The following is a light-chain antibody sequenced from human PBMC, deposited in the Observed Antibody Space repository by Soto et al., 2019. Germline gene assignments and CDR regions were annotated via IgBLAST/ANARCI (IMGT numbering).Light chain of an antibody. V-gene: IGLV1-44*01. CDR2: GNN. CDR3: AAWDDSLNVVV. J-gene: IGLJ2*01. Sequence: QSVLTQPPSVSGTPGQRVTLTCSGSSSNVGSKSVNWYQQLPGTAPKLLIYGNNPRPSGVPDQFSGAKSGTSASLAISGLQSEDEADYYCAAWDDSLNVVVFGGGTKLTVL. CDR1: SSNVGSKS.